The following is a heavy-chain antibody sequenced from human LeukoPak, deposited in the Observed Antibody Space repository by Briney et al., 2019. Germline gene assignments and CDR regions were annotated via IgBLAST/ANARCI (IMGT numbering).Heavy chain of an antibody. CDR1: GGTISTYF. Sequence: SETLSLTCTVSGGTISTYFWSWIRQPPGKGLEWIGYIYYSGSTNYNPSLKSRVTISLDTSKNQFSLKLSSVTAADTAMYYCARERSKYCSGGSCYSGYYYYYMDVWGKGTTVTISS. V-gene: IGHV4-59*01. CDR3: ARERSKYCSGGSCYSGYYYYYMDV. CDR2: IYYSGST. J-gene: IGHJ6*03. D-gene: IGHD2-15*01.